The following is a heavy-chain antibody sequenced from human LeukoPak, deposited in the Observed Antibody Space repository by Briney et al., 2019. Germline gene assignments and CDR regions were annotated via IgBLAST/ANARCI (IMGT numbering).Heavy chain of an antibody. V-gene: IGHV3-7*01. D-gene: IGHD2-2*01. Sequence: GGPLRLSCAASGFTFSSYWMSWVRQAPGKEREWVANIKQDGSEKYYVDSVKGRFTISRDNAKNSLYLQMNSLSADDTAVYYCAMGKSAAIGYYYMDVWGKGTTVTVSS. J-gene: IGHJ6*03. CDR1: GFTFSSYW. CDR3: AMGKSAAIGYYYMDV. CDR2: IKQDGSEK.